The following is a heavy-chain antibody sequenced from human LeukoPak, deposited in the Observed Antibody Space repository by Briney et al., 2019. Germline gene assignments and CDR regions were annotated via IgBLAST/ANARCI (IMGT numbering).Heavy chain of an antibody. Sequence: SVKVSCKASGGTFSSYAISWVRQAPGQGLEWMGGIIPIFGTANYAQKFQGRVTITADESTSTAYMELSGLRSEDTAVYYCARGTRWREAAAEQYGGPYFDYWGQGTLVTVSS. J-gene: IGHJ4*02. CDR3: ARGTRWREAAAEQYGGPYFDY. D-gene: IGHD6-13*01. CDR1: GGTFSSYA. V-gene: IGHV1-69*13. CDR2: IIPIFGTA.